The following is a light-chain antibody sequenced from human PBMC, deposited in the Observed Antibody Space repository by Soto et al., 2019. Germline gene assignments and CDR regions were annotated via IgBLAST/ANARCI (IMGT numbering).Light chain of an antibody. CDR3: SSYTSSNTPYV. CDR2: EVT. CDR1: SSDVGAYHF. J-gene: IGLJ1*01. Sequence: QSALTQPASVSGSPGQSITISCTGSSSDVGAYHFVSWYQHHPGNAPKLILYEVTARPPGVSSRFSGSNSGNTASRTISEPPADDEDNYSCSSYTSSNTPYVFATGTEV. V-gene: IGLV2-14*01.